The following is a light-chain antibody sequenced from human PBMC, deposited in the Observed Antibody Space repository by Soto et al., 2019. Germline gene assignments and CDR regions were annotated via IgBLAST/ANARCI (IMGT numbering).Light chain of an antibody. CDR2: EVR. J-gene: IGLJ1*01. CDR3: CSYTRTSNHYF. Sequence: ALTQPASVSGSPGQSITISCTGTSSDIGGYDYVSWYQQRPGKAPKLMIYEVRYRPSGVSNRFSGSKSGNTASLTISGLQAEDEAVYYCCSYTRTSNHYFFGSGTKVTVL. CDR1: SSDIGGYDY. V-gene: IGLV2-14*01.